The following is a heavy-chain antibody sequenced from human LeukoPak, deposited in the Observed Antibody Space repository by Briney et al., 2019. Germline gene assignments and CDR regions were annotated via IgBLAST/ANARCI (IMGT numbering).Heavy chain of an antibody. CDR3: TRGPVGRFDP. CDR2: VNLSGSD. CDR1: GGHFSGYN. Sequence: SETLSLTCGVYGGHFSGYNWTWIRQTPGKGLEWIGEVNLSGSDKYNPSLKSRVIISLDTSKNQFSLKVTSVTAADTAVYFCTRGPVGRFDPCGQGTLVTVSS. V-gene: IGHV4-34*01. D-gene: IGHD3/OR15-3a*01. J-gene: IGHJ5*02.